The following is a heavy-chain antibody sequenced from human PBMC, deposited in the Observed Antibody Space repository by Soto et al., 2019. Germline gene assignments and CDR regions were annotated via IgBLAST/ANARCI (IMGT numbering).Heavy chain of an antibody. CDR2: VSGGSDST. CDR1: GFTFSSYA. J-gene: IGHJ4*02. D-gene: IGHD5-12*01. V-gene: IGHV3-23*01. Sequence: EVQLLESGGGLVQPGGSLRLSCAASGFTFSSYAMRWVRQAPGKGLEWVSSVSGGSDSTYYADSVKGRFTISRDNSKNTLFLQMSRLRGEDAAVYDCASLGGGYYYDYWGQGTQVTVSS. CDR3: ASLGGGYYYDY.